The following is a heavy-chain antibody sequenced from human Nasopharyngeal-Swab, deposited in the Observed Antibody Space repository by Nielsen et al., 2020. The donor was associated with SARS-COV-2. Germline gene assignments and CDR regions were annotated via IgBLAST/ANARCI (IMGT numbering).Heavy chain of an antibody. CDR1: GGSISSGDYY. V-gene: IGHV4-30-4*01. J-gene: IGHJ5*02. CDR3: ARAGPLRYFDWLHNWFDP. CDR2: IYYSGST. Sequence: SETLSLTCTVSGGSISSGDYYWSGIRQPPGKGLEWIGYIYYSGSTYYNPSLKSRVTISVDTSKNQFSLKLSSVTAADTAVYYCARAGPLRYFDWLHNWFDPWGQGTLVTVSS. D-gene: IGHD3-9*01.